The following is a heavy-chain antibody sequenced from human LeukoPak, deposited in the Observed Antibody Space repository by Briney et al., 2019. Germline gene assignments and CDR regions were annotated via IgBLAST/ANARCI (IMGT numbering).Heavy chain of an antibody. Sequence: ASVKVSCKASGYTFTGYLMHWVRQAPGQGPEWMGWISPNSGDTKYAQKFQGRVTMTRDTSISTAYMEVSRLRSDDTAVYYCVRGLTTVATWLYLWGRGTLVTVSS. J-gene: IGHJ2*01. CDR3: VRGLTTVATWLYL. CDR2: ISPNSGDT. D-gene: IGHD4-17*01. CDR1: GYTFTGYL. V-gene: IGHV1-2*02.